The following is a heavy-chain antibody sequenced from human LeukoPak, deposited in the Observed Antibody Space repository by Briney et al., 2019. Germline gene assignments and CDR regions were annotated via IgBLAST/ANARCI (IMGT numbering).Heavy chain of an antibody. CDR3: ARGDLYYYDSSGGDY. D-gene: IGHD3-22*01. V-gene: IGHV3-48*03. J-gene: IGHJ4*02. CDR2: ISSSGSTI. CDR1: GFTFSSYE. Sequence: PGGSLRLSCAASGFTFSSYEMNWVRQAPGKGLEGVSYISSSGSTIYYADSVKGRFTISRDNAKNSLYLQMNSLRAEDTAVYYCARGDLYYYDSSGGDYWGQGTLVTVSS.